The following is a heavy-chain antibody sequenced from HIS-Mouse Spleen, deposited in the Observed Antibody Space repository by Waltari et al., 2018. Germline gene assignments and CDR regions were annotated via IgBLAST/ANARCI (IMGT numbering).Heavy chain of an antibody. V-gene: IGHV4-39*07. D-gene: IGHD6-13*01. CDR3: AREIPYSSSWYDWYFDL. CDR1: GGSTSNSSHY. CDR2: IYYSGST. J-gene: IGHJ2*01. Sequence: LQLQESGPGLVKPSETLSLTCPVSGGSTSNSSHYWGWIRQPPGKGLEWIGSIYYSGSTYYNPSLKSRVTISVDTSKNQFSLKLSSVAAADTAVYYCAREIPYSSSWYDWYFDLWGRGTLVTVSS.